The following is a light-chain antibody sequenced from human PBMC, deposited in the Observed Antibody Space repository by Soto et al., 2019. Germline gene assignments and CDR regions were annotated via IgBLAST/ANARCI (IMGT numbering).Light chain of an antibody. V-gene: IGKV1-13*02. CDR1: QGISTL. Sequence: AIQFTQYPSSLSASVWYRVTITFRASQGISTLLAWYQQKPGKAPKVLIYESSLLQSGVPSRFSGSGSGTDFTLTISSLQPEDFATYYCQHFKSFPITCGQGTRL. CDR3: QHFKSFPIT. J-gene: IGKJ5*01. CDR2: ESS.